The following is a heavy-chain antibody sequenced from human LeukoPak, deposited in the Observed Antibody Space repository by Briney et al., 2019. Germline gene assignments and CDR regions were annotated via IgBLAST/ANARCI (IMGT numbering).Heavy chain of an antibody. D-gene: IGHD3-22*01. V-gene: IGHV1-2*02. CDR3: ASDSSGYYYYDAFDI. Sequence: ASVKVSCKASGYTFTGYYMHWVRQAPGQGLEWMGWINPNSGGTNYAQKFQGRVTKTRDTSISTAYMELSRLRSDDTAVYYCASDSSGYYYYDAFDIWGQGTMVTVSS. J-gene: IGHJ3*02. CDR1: GYTFTGYY. CDR2: INPNSGGT.